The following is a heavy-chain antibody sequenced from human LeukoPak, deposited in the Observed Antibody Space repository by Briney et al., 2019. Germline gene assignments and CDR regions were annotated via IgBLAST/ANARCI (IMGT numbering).Heavy chain of an antibody. V-gene: IGHV3-30*04. J-gene: IGHJ4*02. CDR1: GFSFSSYA. CDR3: ARSGNTDVASGVDF. Sequence: SGGSLRLSCAASGFSFSSYAVYWARQAPGKGLEWVAVISYDGSNKYYADSVKGRFTISRDNSKNTLYLQMSSLTPEDTAVYYCARSGNTDVASGVDFWGQGTLVIVSS. CDR2: ISYDGSNK. D-gene: IGHD1-26*01.